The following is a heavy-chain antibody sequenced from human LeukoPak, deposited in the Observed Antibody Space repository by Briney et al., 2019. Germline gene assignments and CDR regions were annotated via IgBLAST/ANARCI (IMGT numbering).Heavy chain of an antibody. D-gene: IGHD3-10*01. CDR3: ARVGTRDSRSTTVRGVIQNFDY. V-gene: IGHV4-34*01. CDR1: GGSFSGYY. Sequence: SETLSLTCAVYGGSFSGYYWSWIRQPPGKGLEWIGEINHSGSTNYNPSLKSRVTISVDTSKNQFSLKLSSVTAADTAVYYCARVGTRDSRSTTVRGVIQNFDYWGQGTLVTVSS. CDR2: INHSGST. J-gene: IGHJ4*02.